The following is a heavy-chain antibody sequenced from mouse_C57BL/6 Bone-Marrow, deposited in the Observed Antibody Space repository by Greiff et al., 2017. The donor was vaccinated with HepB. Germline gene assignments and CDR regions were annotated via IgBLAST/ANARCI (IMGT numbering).Heavy chain of an antibody. CDR1: GYTFTGYG. V-gene: IGHV1-81*01. CDR2: IYPKNGDT. CDR3: AREGWGLLYYFDY. D-gene: IGHD2-13*01. Sequence: VQLQQSGAELARPGASVKLSCKASGYTFTGYGIHWVKQSHGKGLEWIGEIYPKNGDTYYNEKFKGKATLTADKSSSTAYMELRSLTSEDSAVYFCAREGWGLLYYFDYWGQGTTLTVSS. J-gene: IGHJ2*01.